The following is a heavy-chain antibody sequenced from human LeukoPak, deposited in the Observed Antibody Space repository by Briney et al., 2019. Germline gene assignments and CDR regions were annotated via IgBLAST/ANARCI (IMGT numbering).Heavy chain of an antibody. J-gene: IGHJ6*03. CDR3: ARVGIQLWFNYYYMDV. V-gene: IGHV4-39*07. CDR1: GGSISSSNYC. D-gene: IGHD5-18*01. Sequence: SETPSPTCTVSGGSISSSNYCWGGIRQPPGEGLEWIGSIYYSGSTYYNPSLKSRVTISVDTSKNQFSLKLSSVTAADTAVYYCARVGIQLWFNYYYMDVWGKGTTVTVSS. CDR2: IYYSGST.